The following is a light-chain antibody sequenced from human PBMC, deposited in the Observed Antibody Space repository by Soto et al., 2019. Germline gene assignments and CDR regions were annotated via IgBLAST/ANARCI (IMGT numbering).Light chain of an antibody. V-gene: IGKV3-15*01. CDR3: QQYNDWPLT. CDR1: QSVRDN. J-gene: IGKJ4*01. Sequence: EIVMTQSPATLSVSPGERATLSCRAIQSVRDNLAWYHQKPGQAPRLLLYGSSTRATGLQARFSGSESATELNLTISSLQSEDSAVYYCQQYNDWPLTFGGGTKVEIK. CDR2: GSS.